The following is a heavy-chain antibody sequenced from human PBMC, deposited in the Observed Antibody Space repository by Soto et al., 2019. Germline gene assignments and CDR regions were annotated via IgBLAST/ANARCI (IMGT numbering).Heavy chain of an antibody. Sequence: EVQLVESGGGLVQPGGSLRLSCAASGFTFSSYWMSWVRQAPGKGLEWVANIKQDGSEKYYVDSVEGRFTISRDNAKNSLYLQMNSLRAEDTAVYYCARDPASVEYSGYDAFDIWGQGTMVTVSS. CDR1: GFTFSSYW. CDR3: ARDPASVEYSGYDAFDI. J-gene: IGHJ3*02. CDR2: IKQDGSEK. V-gene: IGHV3-7*01. D-gene: IGHD5-12*01.